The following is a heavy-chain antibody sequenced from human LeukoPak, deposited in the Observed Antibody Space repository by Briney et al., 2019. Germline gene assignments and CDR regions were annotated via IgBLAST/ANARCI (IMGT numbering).Heavy chain of an antibody. CDR3: ARRVVVTAEFDY. Sequence: TPSETLSLTCTVSSYSISSDYYWGWIRQPPGKGLEWIGSIYYSGSTYYNPSLKSRVTISVDTSKNQFSLKLSSVTAADTAVYYCARRVVVTAEFDYWGQGTLVTVSS. CDR1: SYSISSDYY. D-gene: IGHD2-21*02. J-gene: IGHJ4*02. V-gene: IGHV4-38-2*02. CDR2: IYYSGST.